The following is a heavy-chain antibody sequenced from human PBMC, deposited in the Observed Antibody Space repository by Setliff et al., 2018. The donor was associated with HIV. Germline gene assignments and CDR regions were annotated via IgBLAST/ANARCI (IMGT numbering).Heavy chain of an antibody. Sequence: GGSLRLSCAASGFTYNNYAMHWVRQAPGKGLVWASRVNSDGSSKTYADSVKGRFTISRDNAKNTLYLQMNSLRVEDTGVYYCHSGYDTEEQSYFDYWGQGTLVTVSS. D-gene: IGHD5-12*01. CDR3: HSGYDTEEQSYFDY. V-gene: IGHV3-74*01. J-gene: IGHJ4*02. CDR2: VNSDGSSK. CDR1: GFTYNNYA.